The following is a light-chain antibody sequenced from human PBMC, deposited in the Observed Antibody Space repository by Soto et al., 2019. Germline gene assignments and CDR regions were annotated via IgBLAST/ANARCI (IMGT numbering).Light chain of an antibody. Sequence: QSVLTQPPSASGTPGRRVTISCSGSSSNIVGNTVNWYQQLPGTAPKLLIYSNNQRPSGVPDRFSGSKSDTSASLAISGLQSEDEADYYCAAWDDSLNGVVFGGGTKLTVL. V-gene: IGLV1-44*01. CDR3: AAWDDSLNGVV. CDR2: SNN. J-gene: IGLJ2*01. CDR1: SSNIVGNT.